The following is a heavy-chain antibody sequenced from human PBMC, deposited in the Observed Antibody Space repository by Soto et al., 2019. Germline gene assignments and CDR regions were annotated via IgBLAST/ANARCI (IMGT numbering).Heavy chain of an antibody. D-gene: IGHD3-10*01. Sequence: QVQLVQSGAEVKRPGSSVKVSCKASGDTFNFYSINWVRQAPGLGLEWMGRVNPIVSMSNYAQRFQGRVTMCADKSRSTGYMELSGLRSEDTAIYYCATSYGSGYRAFDYWGQGALVTVSS. CDR2: VNPIVSMS. CDR3: ATSYGSGYRAFDY. J-gene: IGHJ4*02. CDR1: GDTFNFYS. V-gene: IGHV1-69*04.